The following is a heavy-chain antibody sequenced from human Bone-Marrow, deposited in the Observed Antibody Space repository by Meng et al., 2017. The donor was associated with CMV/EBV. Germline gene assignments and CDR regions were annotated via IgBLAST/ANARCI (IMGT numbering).Heavy chain of an antibody. CDR2: INPSGGST. CDR3: ARGCSGGSCYSYYYGMDV. V-gene: IGHV1-46*01. D-gene: IGHD2-15*01. Sequence: ASVKVSCKASGYTFTSYYMHWVRQAPGQGLEWMGIINPSGGSTSYAQKFQGRVTITTDESTSTAYMELSSLRSEDTAVYYCARGCSGGSCYSYYYGMDVWGQGTTVTVSS. J-gene: IGHJ6*02. CDR1: GYTFTSYY.